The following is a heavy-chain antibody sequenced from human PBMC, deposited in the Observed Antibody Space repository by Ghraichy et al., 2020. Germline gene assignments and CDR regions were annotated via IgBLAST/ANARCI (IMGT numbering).Heavy chain of an antibody. V-gene: IGHV1-18*04. CDR1: GYTFTSYG. CDR3: ARDHGNGDYDFWSGYLDFDY. Sequence: ASVKVSCKASGYTFTSYGISWVRQAPGQGLEWMGWISAYNGNTNYAQKLQGRVTMTTDTSTSTAYMELRSLRSDDTAVYYCARDHGNGDYDFWSGYLDFDYWGQGTLVTVSS. D-gene: IGHD3-3*01. J-gene: IGHJ4*02. CDR2: ISAYNGNT.